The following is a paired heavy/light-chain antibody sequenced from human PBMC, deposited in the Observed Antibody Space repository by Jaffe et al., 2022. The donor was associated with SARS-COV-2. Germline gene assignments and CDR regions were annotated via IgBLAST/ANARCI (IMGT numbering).Heavy chain of an antibody. Sequence: QVQLQESGPGLVKPSQTLSLTCTVSGGSISSGNYYWSWVRQPAGKGLEWIGRMHTSGSTDYNPYLKSRVTISVDTSKNQLSLKLSSVTAADTAVYYCARDRYYSGYVYGMDVWGQGTAVTVSS. V-gene: IGHV4-61*02. CDR2: MHTSGST. CDR3: ARDRYYSGYVYGMDV. CDR1: GGSISSGNYY. J-gene: IGHJ6*02. D-gene: IGHD5-12*01.
Light chain of an antibody. CDR3: ISRDTSGVV. J-gene: IGLJ2*01. CDR1: RLRSYY. Sequence: SSELTQDPAVSVALGQTVRFTCQGHRLRSYYASWYQQKPGQAPILVMYAENSRPSGIPDRFSGSRSGNTATLTITGAQAEDEADYYCISRDTSGVVFGGGTKLTVL. CDR2: AEN. V-gene: IGLV3-19*01.